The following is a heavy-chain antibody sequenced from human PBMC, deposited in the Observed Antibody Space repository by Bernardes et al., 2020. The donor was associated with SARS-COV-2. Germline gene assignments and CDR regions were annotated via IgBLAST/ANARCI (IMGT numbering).Heavy chain of an antibody. V-gene: IGHV3-23*01. CDR3: AKGFGVSSGYGH. CDR1: GFTFSSYA. Sequence: GGSLRLSCAASGFTFSSYAMSWVRQAPGKGLEWVSAISGSGGSTYYADYVKGRFTISRDNSKNTLYLQMNSLRAEDTAVYYCAKGFGVSSGYGHWGQGTLVTVSS. CDR2: ISGSGGST. J-gene: IGHJ4*02. D-gene: IGHD3-22*01.